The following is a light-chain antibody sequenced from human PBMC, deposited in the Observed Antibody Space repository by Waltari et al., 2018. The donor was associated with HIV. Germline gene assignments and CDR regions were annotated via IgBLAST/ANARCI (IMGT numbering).Light chain of an antibody. CDR1: SLRSYY. Sequence: SSELTQDPAVSVALGQTVRIKCQGDSLRSYYASWYQQKPGQAPVLVKYGKNNRPSGIPDRFSGSSSGNTASLTITGAQAEDEANYYCNYRDSSGNHHVFGTGTKVTVL. J-gene: IGLJ1*01. CDR2: GKN. V-gene: IGLV3-19*01. CDR3: NYRDSSGNHHV.